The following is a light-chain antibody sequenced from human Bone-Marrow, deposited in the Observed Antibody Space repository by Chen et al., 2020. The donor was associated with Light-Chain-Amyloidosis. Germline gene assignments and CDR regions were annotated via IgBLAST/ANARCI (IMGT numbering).Light chain of an antibody. CDR2: GSS. Sequence: EIVLTQSPGTLSLSPGEGANLSCRASQTISSNYLTWYQQKFGQAPRLLIYGSSSRATGIPDRFTGSGSGTDSTHAINRPDHEDFAMYYCQQYGTSPLTFGGGTKVEIK. CDR3: QQYGTSPLT. CDR1: QTISSNY. J-gene: IGKJ4*01. V-gene: IGKV3-20*01.